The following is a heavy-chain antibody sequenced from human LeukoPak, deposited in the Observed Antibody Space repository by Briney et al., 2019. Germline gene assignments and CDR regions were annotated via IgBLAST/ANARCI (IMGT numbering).Heavy chain of an antibody. CDR1: GGSISSHY. CDR2: IYYSGST. Sequence: SETLSLTCTVSGGSISSHYWSWIRQPPGKGLEWIGYIYYSGSTNYNPSLKSRVTISVDTSKNQFSLKLSSVTAADTAVYYCARVPLNSHGDYHGYYYYYMDVWGKGTTVTVSS. CDR3: ARVPLNSHGDYHGYYYYYMDV. V-gene: IGHV4-59*11. J-gene: IGHJ6*03. D-gene: IGHD4-17*01.